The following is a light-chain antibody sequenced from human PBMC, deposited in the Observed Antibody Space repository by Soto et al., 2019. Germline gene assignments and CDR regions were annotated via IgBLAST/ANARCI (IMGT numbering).Light chain of an antibody. J-gene: IGLJ1*01. V-gene: IGLV2-11*01. CDR3: CSYAGTTHV. CDR1: SSDIGGYNY. Sequence: QSVLTQPPSVSGSPGQSVTISCTGTSSDIGGYNYVSWYQQLPGKAPKLMIYDVSKRPSGVPDRCSGSNSDNTASLTISGLQAEDEADYYCCSYAGTTHVFGTGTKVTVL. CDR2: DVS.